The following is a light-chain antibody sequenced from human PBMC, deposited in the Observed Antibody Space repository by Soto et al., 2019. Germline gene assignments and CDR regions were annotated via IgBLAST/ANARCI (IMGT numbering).Light chain of an antibody. J-gene: IGKJ4*01. CDR2: ASS. CDR3: QQYYLWGHS. V-gene: IGKV3D-15*01. Sequence: VMTQSPANMSVSPGERVTLSCRASQNVATYVAWYQQKRGQAPRLLIYASSTRATDIPAAFSGSGSGTQFSLTISSLQSEDSAVYYYQQYYLWGHSFCGGTQVEI. CDR1: QNVATY.